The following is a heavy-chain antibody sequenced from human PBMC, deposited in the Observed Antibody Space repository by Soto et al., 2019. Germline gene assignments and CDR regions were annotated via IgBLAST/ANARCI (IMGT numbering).Heavy chain of an antibody. CDR3: AREAAETVGDGYWCDP. J-gene: IGHJ5*02. D-gene: IGHD3-10*01. Sequence: SETLSLTCAVSGDSFSNYYWSWIRQSAGRGLQWIGRVYTTGGTNYNPSLKGRVTVSVDTSKNQFSLKLYSVTAADTAVYFCAREAAETVGDGYWCDPWGQGTLVTVSS. CDR2: VYTTGGT. CDR1: GDSFSNYY. V-gene: IGHV4-4*07.